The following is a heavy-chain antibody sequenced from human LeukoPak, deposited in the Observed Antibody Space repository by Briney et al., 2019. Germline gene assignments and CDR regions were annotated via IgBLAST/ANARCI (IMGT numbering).Heavy chain of an antibody. CDR2: ISRNGGST. J-gene: IGHJ3*02. D-gene: IGHD4/OR15-4a*01. Sequence: GGSLRLSCAASGFTFNSYPVHWVCQAPGKGLEYVSGISRNGGSTYYADSVKGRFTISRDNSKNTLYLQMSSLRAEDTAVYYCVKESGFMVAPNSAFDIWGQGTMVTVSS. CDR1: GFTFNSYP. V-gene: IGHV3-64D*06. CDR3: VKESGFMVAPNSAFDI.